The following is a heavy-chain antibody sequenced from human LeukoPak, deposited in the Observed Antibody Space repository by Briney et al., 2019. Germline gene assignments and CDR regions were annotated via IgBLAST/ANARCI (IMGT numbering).Heavy chain of an antibody. CDR3: AKGSGYSYGRNDAFDI. CDR2: ISGSGGST. J-gene: IGHJ3*02. V-gene: IGHV3-23*01. Sequence: PGGSLRLSCAASGFTFSSYAMSWVRQAPGKGLEWVSAISGSGGSTYYADSVKGRFTISRDNSKNTLYLQMNSLRAEDTAVYYCAKGSGYSYGRNDAFDIWGQGTMVTVSS. D-gene: IGHD5-18*01. CDR1: GFTFSSYA.